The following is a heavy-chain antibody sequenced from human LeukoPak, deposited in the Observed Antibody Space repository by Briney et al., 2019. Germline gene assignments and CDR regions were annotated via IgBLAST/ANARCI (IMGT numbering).Heavy chain of an antibody. CDR3: ARVGGSGSLDSDWFDP. D-gene: IGHD3-10*01. CDR2: IYHSGST. J-gene: IGHJ5*02. Sequence: SETLSLTCAVSGGSISSGGYSWSWIRQPPGKGLEWIGYIYHSGSTYYNPSLKSRVTISVDRSKNQFSLKLSSVTAADTAVYYCARVGGSGSLDSDWFDPWGQGTLVTVSS. V-gene: IGHV4-30-2*01. CDR1: GGSISSGGYS.